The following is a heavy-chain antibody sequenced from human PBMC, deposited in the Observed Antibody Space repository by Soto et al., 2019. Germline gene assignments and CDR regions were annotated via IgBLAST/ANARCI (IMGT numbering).Heavy chain of an antibody. J-gene: IGHJ5*02. D-gene: IGHD6-19*01. CDR2: IYSGGTT. Sequence: PGGSLRLSCAVSGFTVSGNYMTWVRQAPGKGLEWVSIIYSGGTTDYADFVKGRFTISRDNSKNTLYLQMNSLRAEDTAVYYCARDRGWYRPGWGVDPWGQGTLVTVSS. CDR1: GFTVSGNY. CDR3: ARDRGWYRPGWGVDP. V-gene: IGHV3-66*01.